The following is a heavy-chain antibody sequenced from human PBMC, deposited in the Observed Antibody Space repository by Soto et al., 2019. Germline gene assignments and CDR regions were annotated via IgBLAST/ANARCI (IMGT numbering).Heavy chain of an antibody. V-gene: IGHV1-18*04. CDR1: GYTFTSYG. CDR2: ISAYNGNT. J-gene: IGHJ6*02. Sequence: QVQLVQSGAEVKKPGASVKVSCKASGYTFTSYGISWVRQAPGQGLEWMGWISAYNGNTNDAQRHQGRVTMTADTSTSTAYMELRSLRSDATAVYYCARDYWWYCSSTSCYPSYYGMEVWGQGTTVTVSS. CDR3: ARDYWWYCSSTSCYPSYYGMEV. D-gene: IGHD2-2*01.